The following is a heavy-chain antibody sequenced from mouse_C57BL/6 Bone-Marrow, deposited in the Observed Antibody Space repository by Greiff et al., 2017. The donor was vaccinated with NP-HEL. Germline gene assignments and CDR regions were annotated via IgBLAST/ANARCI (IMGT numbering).Heavy chain of an antibody. J-gene: IGHJ3*01. Sequence: VQLQQSGPGLVKPSQTLSLTCSVTGYSITSDYWNWIRKFPGNKLEYMGYISYSGSTYYNPSPNSRITITRDTSKNQYYLQLNSVTTEDTATYYCARSGITTVGESFAYWGQGTLVTVSA. CDR3: ARSGITTVGESFAY. V-gene: IGHV3-8*01. CDR2: ISYSGST. CDR1: GYSITSDY. D-gene: IGHD1-1*01.